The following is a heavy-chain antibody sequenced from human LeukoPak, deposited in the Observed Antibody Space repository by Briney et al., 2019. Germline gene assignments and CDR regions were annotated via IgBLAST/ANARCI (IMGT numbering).Heavy chain of an antibody. D-gene: IGHD5-12*01. CDR3: ARDPSGYDSEAQTNWFDP. CDR1: GYTFTGYY. Sequence: GASVKVSCKASGYTFTGYYMHWVRQAPGQGLEWMGWINPNSGGTNYAQKFQGRVTMTRDTSISTAYMELSRLRSDDTAVYYCARDPSGYDSEAQTNWFDPWGQGTLVTVSS. J-gene: IGHJ5*02. V-gene: IGHV1-2*02. CDR2: INPNSGGT.